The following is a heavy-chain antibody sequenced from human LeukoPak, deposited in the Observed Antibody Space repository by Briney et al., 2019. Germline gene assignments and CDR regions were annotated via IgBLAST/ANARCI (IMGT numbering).Heavy chain of an antibody. V-gene: IGHV3-30*04. Sequence: PGGSLRLSCAASGFTFSSYAVHWVRQAPGKGLEWVAVISYDGSNKYYADSVKGRFTISRDNSKNTLYLQMNSLRAEDTAVYYCAREIEYSYGSADFDYWGQGTLVTVSS. D-gene: IGHD5-18*01. J-gene: IGHJ4*02. CDR2: ISYDGSNK. CDR1: GFTFSSYA. CDR3: AREIEYSYGSADFDY.